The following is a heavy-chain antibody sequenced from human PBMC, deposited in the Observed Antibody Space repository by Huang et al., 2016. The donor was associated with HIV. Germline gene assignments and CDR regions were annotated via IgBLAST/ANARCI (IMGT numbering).Heavy chain of an antibody. CDR3: ARSEVLVTAVPFDH. D-gene: IGHD2-21*02. CDR2: IYPADPDT. V-gene: IGHV5-51*03. CDR1: GYSFTNYW. Sequence: EVQLVQSEAEVKKPGESLKISCRGSGYSFTNYWIGWVRQRPGEGLEWLGGIYPADPDTRYSPSFQGQVTFSADKSTRTAYLQWSSLQASDTAIYYCARSEVLVTAVPFDHWGQGTLVTVSS. J-gene: IGHJ4*02.